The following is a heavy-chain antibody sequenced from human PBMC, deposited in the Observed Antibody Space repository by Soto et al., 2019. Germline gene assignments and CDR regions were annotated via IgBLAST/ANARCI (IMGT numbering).Heavy chain of an antibody. CDR3: ARDAFSGSYRAYYGMDV. Sequence: GGSLRLSCAASGFTFSSYGMTFSSYAMSWVRQAPGKGLEWVSTISGSGDSTYYADSVKGRFTISRDNSKNMLYLQMNSLRGEDTAVFYCARDAFSGSYRAYYGMDVWGQGTTVTVSS. CDR2: ISGSGDST. J-gene: IGHJ6*02. D-gene: IGHD1-26*01. CDR1: GFTFSSYGMTFSSYA. V-gene: IGHV3-23*01.